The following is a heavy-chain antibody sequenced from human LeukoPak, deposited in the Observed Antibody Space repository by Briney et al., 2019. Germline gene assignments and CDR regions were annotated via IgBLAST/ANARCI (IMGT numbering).Heavy chain of an antibody. V-gene: IGHV3-30*04. CDR2: ISYDGSNK. J-gene: IGHJ3*02. CDR1: GFTFSSYA. D-gene: IGHD3-10*01. Sequence: GRSLRLSCAASGFTFSSYAMHWVRQAPGKGLEWVAVISYDGSNKYYAGSVKGRFTISRDNSKNTLYLQMNSLRAEDTAVYYCPGYYGSGSHGAFDIWGQGTMVTVSS. CDR3: PGYYGSGSHGAFDI.